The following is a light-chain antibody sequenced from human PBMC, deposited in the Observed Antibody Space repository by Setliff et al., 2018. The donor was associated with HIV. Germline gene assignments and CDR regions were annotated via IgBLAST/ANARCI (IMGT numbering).Light chain of an antibody. V-gene: IGLV2-14*03. Sequence: ALTQPASVSGSPGQSITISCSGTSSDVGSYNFVSWYQQHPGKAPQLIIYDVSQRPSGVSSRFSGSKSGNTASLTISGLQAEDQADYYCCSYTSSLTYVFGTGTKGTV. CDR2: DVS. J-gene: IGLJ1*01. CDR1: SSDVGSYNF. CDR3: CSYTSSLTYV.